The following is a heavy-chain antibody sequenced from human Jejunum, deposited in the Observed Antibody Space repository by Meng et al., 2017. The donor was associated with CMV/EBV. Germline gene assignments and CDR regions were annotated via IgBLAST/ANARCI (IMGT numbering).Heavy chain of an antibody. V-gene: IGHV2-5*01. Sequence: SLRHSGVGVGWFRQPPGKALEWLALIYWNDDKRYSPSLKSRLTIAKDTSKNQVVLTMTNMDPVDTATYYCAQTFNYDFWSGQPTWFDPWGQGTLVTVSS. J-gene: IGHJ5*02. D-gene: IGHD3-3*01. CDR3: AQTFNYDFWSGQPTWFDP. CDR2: IYWNDDK. CDR1: SLRHSGVG.